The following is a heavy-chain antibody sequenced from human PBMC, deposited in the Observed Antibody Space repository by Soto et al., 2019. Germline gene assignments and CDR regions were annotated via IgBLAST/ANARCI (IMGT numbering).Heavy chain of an antibody. V-gene: IGHV3-33*01. J-gene: IGHJ6*02. D-gene: IGHD2-8*01. CDR1: GFIFSSYG. Sequence: PGGSLRLSCAAYGFIFSSYGMHWVRQAPGKGLDWVAVIWSDEGPRYYSDSVNGRFTISRDNSKTTLYLQMDSLRAEDTAVYYCVRDPWVVLRRADLGYGMDVWGQGTTVTVSS. CDR2: IWSDEGPR. CDR3: VRDPWVVLRRADLGYGMDV.